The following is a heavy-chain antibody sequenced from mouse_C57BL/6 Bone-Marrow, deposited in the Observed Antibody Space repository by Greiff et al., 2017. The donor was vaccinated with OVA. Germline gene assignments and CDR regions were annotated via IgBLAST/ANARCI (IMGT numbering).Heavy chain of an antibody. D-gene: IGHD2-4*01. CDR2: IDPSDSYT. Sequence: VQLQQPGAELVKPGASVKLSCKASGYTFTSYWMQWVKQRPGQGLEWIGEIDPSDSYTNYNQKFKGKATLAVDTSSSTAYMQLSSLTSEDSAVYYSARDAIYYDYGGFDYWGQGTTLTVSS. CDR1: GYTFTSYW. CDR3: ARDAIYYDYGGFDY. J-gene: IGHJ2*01. V-gene: IGHV1-50*01.